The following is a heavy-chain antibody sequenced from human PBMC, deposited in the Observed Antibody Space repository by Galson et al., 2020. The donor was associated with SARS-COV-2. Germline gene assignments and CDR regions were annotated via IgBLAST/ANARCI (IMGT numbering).Heavy chain of an antibody. CDR1: GYSVSTTNY. CDR3: ARQGVNMIVLVTVPGWYFDL. J-gene: IGHJ2*01. V-gene: IGHV4-38-2*02. Sequence: SETLSLTCTVSGYSVSTTNYWGWVRQPPGRGLEWIGSVHPSGTTYYNPSLKSRVTISVDTSKNQFSLRLDSVTAADTALYYCARQGVNMIVLVTVPGWYFDLWGRGTLVTVSS. D-gene: IGHD3-22*01. CDR2: VHPSGTT.